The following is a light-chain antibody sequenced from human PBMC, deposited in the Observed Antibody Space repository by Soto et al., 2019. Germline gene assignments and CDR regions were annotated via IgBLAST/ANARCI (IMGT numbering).Light chain of an antibody. CDR2: ENN. V-gene: IGLV1-51*01. CDR1: SSNIGNNY. J-gene: IGLJ3*02. Sequence: QSVLTQPPSVSAAPGQKVTISCSGSSSNIGNNYVSWYQQLPGTAPKLLIYENNKRPSGIRDRFSGSKSATSATLGITGLQTGDEADYYCGTWDSSLSAGVFGGGTKL. CDR3: GTWDSSLSAGV.